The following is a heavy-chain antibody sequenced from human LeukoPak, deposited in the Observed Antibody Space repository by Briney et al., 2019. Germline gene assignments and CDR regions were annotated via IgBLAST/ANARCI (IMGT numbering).Heavy chain of an antibody. CDR1: GFTFSTYS. CDR3: ARGAIYDSSGYRWFDP. D-gene: IGHD3-22*01. V-gene: IGHV3-48*02. CDR2: ISSGSSTI. J-gene: IGHJ5*02. Sequence: GGSLRLSCAASGFTFSTYSMNWVRQAPGKGLEWVSYISSGSSTIYYADSMKGRFTISRDNAKNSLYLQMNSLRDEDTAVYYCARGAIYDSSGYRWFDPWGQGTLVTVSS.